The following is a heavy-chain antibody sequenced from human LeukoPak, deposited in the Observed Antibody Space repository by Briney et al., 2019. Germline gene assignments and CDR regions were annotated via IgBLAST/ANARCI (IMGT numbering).Heavy chain of an antibody. J-gene: IGHJ4*02. D-gene: IGHD3-22*01. V-gene: IGHV3-23*01. CDR3: ATRGNSRGYFDN. Sequence: GGSLRLSCTVSGFTFSNYAMSWVRQAPGQGLEWVSAISASGSSTFYADSVKGRFTASRDSSENTLYMQMNSLRAEHTAVYYCATRGNSRGYFDNWGQGTLVTVSS. CDR1: GFTFSNYA. CDR2: ISASGSST.